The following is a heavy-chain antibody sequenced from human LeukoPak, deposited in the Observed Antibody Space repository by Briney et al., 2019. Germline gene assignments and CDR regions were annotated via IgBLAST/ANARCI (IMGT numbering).Heavy chain of an antibody. Sequence: PGGSLRLSCAASGFTFSSYAMSWVRQAPGKGLEWVSLISGDGGSTYYADSVKGRFTISRDNSKNSLYLQMNSLRTEDTALYYCAKAGNSVEMATIMGDWGQGTLVTVSS. CDR1: GFTFSSYA. D-gene: IGHD5-24*01. CDR3: AKAGNSVEMATIMGD. J-gene: IGHJ4*02. CDR2: ISGDGGST. V-gene: IGHV3-43*02.